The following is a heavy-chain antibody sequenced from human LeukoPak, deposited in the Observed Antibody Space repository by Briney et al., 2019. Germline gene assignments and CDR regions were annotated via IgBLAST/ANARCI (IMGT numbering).Heavy chain of an antibody. Sequence: GGSLRLSCAASGFTFSSYSMNWVRQAPGKGLEWVSSISSSSSYIYYADSVKGRFTISRDNAKNSLYLQMNSLRAEDTAVYYCARAELAHWGYYFDYWGQGTLVTVSS. CDR1: GFTFSSYS. CDR3: ARAELAHWGYYFDY. D-gene: IGHD3-16*01. J-gene: IGHJ4*02. CDR2: ISSSSSYI. V-gene: IGHV3-21*01.